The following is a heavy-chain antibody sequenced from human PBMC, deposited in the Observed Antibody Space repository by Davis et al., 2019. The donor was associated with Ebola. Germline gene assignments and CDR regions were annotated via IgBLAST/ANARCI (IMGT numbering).Heavy chain of an antibody. CDR3: ARGYSSGWYYLYFQH. Sequence: AASVKVSCKASGGTFSSYTISWVRQAPGQGLEWMGRIIPILGIANYAQKFQGRVTMTTDTSTSTAYMELRSLRSDDTAVYYCARGYSSGWYYLYFQHWGQGTLVTVSS. CDR2: IIPILGIA. CDR1: GGTFSSYT. D-gene: IGHD6-19*01. V-gene: IGHV1-69*02. J-gene: IGHJ1*01.